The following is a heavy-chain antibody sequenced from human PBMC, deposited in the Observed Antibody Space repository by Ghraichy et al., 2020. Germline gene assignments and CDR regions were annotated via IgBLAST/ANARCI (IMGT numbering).Heavy chain of an antibody. CDR1: GFTFSRYA. J-gene: IGHJ4*02. CDR2: ISGSDGST. V-gene: IGHV3-23*01. CDR3: AKDGGRTLYYFDY. D-gene: IGHD2-15*01. Sequence: GGSLRLSCAASGFTFSRYAMSWVRQAPGKGLEWVSTISGSDGSTYYADSVKGRFTISRDNSKNTLYLQMNNLRAEDTAVYYCAKDGGRTLYYFDYWGQGTLVTVSS.